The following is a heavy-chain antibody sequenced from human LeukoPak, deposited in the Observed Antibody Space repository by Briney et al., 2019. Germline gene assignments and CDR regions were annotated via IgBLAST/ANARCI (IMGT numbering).Heavy chain of an antibody. CDR3: AKDRGRTLDY. CDR1: GFTFSSYG. J-gene: IGHJ4*02. D-gene: IGHD1/OR15-1a*01. V-gene: IGHV3-30*18. Sequence: GGSLRLSCAASGFTFSSYGMHWVRQAPGKGLEWVAVISYDGSNKYYADSVKGRFTISRDNSKNTLYLQMNSLRAEDTAVYYCAKDRGRTLDYWGQRTLVTVSS. CDR2: ISYDGSNK.